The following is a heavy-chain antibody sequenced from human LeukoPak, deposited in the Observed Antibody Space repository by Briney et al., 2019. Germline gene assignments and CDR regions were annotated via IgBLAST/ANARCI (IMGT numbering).Heavy chain of an antibody. V-gene: IGHV3-23*01. CDR2: ISASGATT. D-gene: IGHD6-13*01. Sequence: QAGGSLRLSCAASGFTFSKSDMIWVRQAPGKGLEWVSIISASGATTFYADSVRGRFTISRDNSENTLYLELNSLRDEDTAMYHCAKKGTSWFPRFDPWGQGILVTVSS. CDR3: AKKGTSWFPRFDP. CDR1: GFTFSKSD. J-gene: IGHJ5*02.